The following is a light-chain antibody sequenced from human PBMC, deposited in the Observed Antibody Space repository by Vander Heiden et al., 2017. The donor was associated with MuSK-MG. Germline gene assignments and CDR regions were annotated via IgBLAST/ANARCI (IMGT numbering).Light chain of an antibody. V-gene: IGKV1-39*01. J-gene: IGKJ2*01. CDR1: QSISSY. CDR2: AAS. Sequence: DIQMTQSPSSLSASVRDRVTITCRASQSISSYLNWYQQKPGKAPKLLIYAASRLQSGVPSRFSGSGSGTDFTLTISRLQPEDFATYYCQQSDGTPSTFGQGTKVEIK. CDR3: QQSDGTPST.